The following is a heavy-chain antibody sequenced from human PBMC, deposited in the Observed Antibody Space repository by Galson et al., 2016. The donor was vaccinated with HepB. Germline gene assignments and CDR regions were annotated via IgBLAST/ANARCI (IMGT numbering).Heavy chain of an antibody. CDR2: VYYNGGT. CDR3: ARGFRGATFDY. Sequence: SETLSLTCTVSGGSVRSPNYYWTWIRQPPGKGLEWIGYVYYNGGTNYNPSLRSRVTISVDTSKNQFFLQLSSVTAADTAVYYCARGFRGATFDYWGQGTLVIVSS. V-gene: IGHV4-61*01. D-gene: IGHD1-26*01. CDR1: GGSVRSPNYY. J-gene: IGHJ4*02.